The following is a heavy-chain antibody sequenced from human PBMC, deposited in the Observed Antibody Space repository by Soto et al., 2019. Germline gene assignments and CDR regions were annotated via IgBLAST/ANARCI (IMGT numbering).Heavy chain of an antibody. Sequence: ESGPTLVNPTQTLTLTCTFSGFSLSTSGVGVGWIRQPPAKALEWLGIIFWDDDKRYRPSLKRRVSITKDTSKNQLVLTMTNMDPVDTATYYCAHLAWKEMWPRAPVVNWGQGTPVTVSS. D-gene: IGHD1-1*01. V-gene: IGHV2-5*02. CDR3: AHLAWKEMWPRAPVVN. CDR2: IFWDDDK. CDR1: GFSLSTSGVG. J-gene: IGHJ4*02.